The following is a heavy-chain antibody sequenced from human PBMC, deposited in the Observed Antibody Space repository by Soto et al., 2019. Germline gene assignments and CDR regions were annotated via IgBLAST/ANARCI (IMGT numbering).Heavy chain of an antibody. J-gene: IGHJ4*02. V-gene: IGHV3-49*04. Sequence: PGGALRLSCTGSGFTFGSYALSWVRQAPGKGLEWVGVIRSEANGGTTDYAASVKGRITISGDDSKSIAYMEINSLQTEDRAVYYCTRYYYESSGYYVYWGQGALVTVSS. CDR1: GFTFGSYA. CDR2: IRSEANGGTT. CDR3: TRYYYESSGYYVY. D-gene: IGHD3-22*01.